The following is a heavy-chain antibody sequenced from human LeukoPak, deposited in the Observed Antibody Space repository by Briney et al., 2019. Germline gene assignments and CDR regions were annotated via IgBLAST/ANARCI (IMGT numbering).Heavy chain of an antibody. J-gene: IGHJ4*02. V-gene: IGHV3-20*04. CDR3: ARDAAAAAVYYFDY. CDR1: GFTFSNAW. CDR2: ISWNSGSI. Sequence: GGSLRLSCAASGFTFSNAWMSWVRQAPGKGLEWVSGISWNSGSIGYADSVKGRFTISRDNAKNSLYLQMNSLRTDDTAVYYCARDAAAAAVYYFDYWGQGTLVTVSS. D-gene: IGHD6-13*01.